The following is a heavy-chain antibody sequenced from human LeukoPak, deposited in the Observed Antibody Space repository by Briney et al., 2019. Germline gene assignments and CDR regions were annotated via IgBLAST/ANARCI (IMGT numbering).Heavy chain of an antibody. CDR1: GGSISSYY. J-gene: IGHJ4*02. D-gene: IGHD2-15*01. Sequence: PSETLSLTCTVSGGSISSYYWSWIRQPPGKGLEWIGYIYYSGSTNYNPSLKSRVTISVDTSKNQFPLKRSSVTAADTAVYYCARGGAVVAETRFDYWGQGTLVTVSS. CDR2: IYYSGST. CDR3: ARGGAVVAETRFDY. V-gene: IGHV4-59*01.